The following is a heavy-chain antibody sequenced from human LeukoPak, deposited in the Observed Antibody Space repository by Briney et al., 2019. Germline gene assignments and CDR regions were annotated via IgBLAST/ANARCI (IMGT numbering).Heavy chain of an antibody. CDR3: ARRGVADAYYGLDI. CDR2: IYPGDSDT. D-gene: IGHD3-16*01. J-gene: IGHJ6*02. V-gene: IGHV5-51*01. CDR1: GYTFNYW. Sequence: GESLKISCEVFGYTFNYWIGWVRQKPGKGLEWMGKIYPGDSDTTYSPSFQGRVTISVDTSIDTAYLQWSSVQASDTAMYYCARRGVADAYYGLDIWGQGTAVTVSS.